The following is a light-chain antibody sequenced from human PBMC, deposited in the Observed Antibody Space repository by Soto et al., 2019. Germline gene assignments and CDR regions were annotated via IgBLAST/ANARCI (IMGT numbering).Light chain of an antibody. CDR1: QDISNY. CDR3: QQYDNFPRAIN. CDR2: DAS. J-gene: IGKJ5*01. V-gene: IGKV1-33*01. Sequence: DIQMTQSLSSLSASVGDRVTIACQASQDISNYLHWYQQKPGKAPKLLIYDASNLETGVPSRFSGSGSGTDFTFTISSLQPEDIATYYCQQYDNFPRAINFGQGTRLELK.